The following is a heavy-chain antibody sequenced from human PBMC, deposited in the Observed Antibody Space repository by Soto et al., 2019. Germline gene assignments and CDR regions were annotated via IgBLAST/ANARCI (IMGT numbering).Heavy chain of an antibody. V-gene: IGHV1-46*01. CDR3: ARVELDLLGRPRMDV. Sequence: ASSKVSWKASGYTFTSYYMRWVQQAPGQGLEWMGIINPSDGSTSYAQKFQGRVTMTRDTSTSTVYMELSSLRSEDTAVYYCARVELDLLGRPRMDVWGQGTTVTVSS. CDR2: INPSDGST. J-gene: IGHJ6*02. CDR1: GYTFTSYY. D-gene: IGHD1-1*01.